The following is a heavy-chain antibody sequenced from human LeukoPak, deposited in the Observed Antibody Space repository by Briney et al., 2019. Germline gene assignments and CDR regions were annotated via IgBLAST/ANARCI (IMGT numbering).Heavy chain of an antibody. D-gene: IGHD3-22*01. CDR1: GGSFSGYY. J-gene: IGHJ1*01. CDR2: IYYSGST. CDR3: ARDSRYYDSSGYYPPYFQH. Sequence: SETLSLTCAVYGGSFSGYYWSWIRQHPGKGLEWIGYIYYSGSTYYNPSLKSRVTISVDTSKNQFSLKLSSVTAADTAVYYCARDSRYYDSSGYYPPYFQHWGQGTLVTVSS. V-gene: IGHV4-31*11.